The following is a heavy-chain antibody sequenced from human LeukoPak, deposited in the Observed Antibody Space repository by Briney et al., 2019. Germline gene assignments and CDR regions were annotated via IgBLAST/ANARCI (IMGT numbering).Heavy chain of an antibody. V-gene: IGHV3-74*03. CDR2: INSDGCSI. J-gene: IGHJ5*01. CDR3: TRAGYSSGFDS. Sequence: GGSLRLSCAASGFTFSGYWMHWVRHAPGKGLVWVSRINSDGCSITYADSVKGRFTISRDNAKNTLYLQMNSLIAEDTAVYFCTRAGYSSGFDSWGQGTLVTVSS. CDR1: GFTFSGYW. D-gene: IGHD6-19*01.